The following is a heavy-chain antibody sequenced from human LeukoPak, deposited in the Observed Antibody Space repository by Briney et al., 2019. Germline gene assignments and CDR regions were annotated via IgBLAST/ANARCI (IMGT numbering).Heavy chain of an antibody. CDR2: INPNSGGT. CDR1: GYTFTGYY. CDR3: ARDRLASYYYDSSGYCQS. J-gene: IGHJ4*02. V-gene: IGHV1-2*02. Sequence: ASVKVSCKASGYTFTGYYIHWVRQAPGQGLEWMGWINPNSGGTNYAQKFQGRVTMTRDTSISTVYMELRRLRFDDTAVYYCARDRLASYYYDSSGYCQSWGQGTLVTVSS. D-gene: IGHD3-22*01.